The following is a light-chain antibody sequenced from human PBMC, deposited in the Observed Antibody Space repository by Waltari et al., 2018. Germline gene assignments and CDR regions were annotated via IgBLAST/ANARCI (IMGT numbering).Light chain of an antibody. J-gene: IGKJ4*01. V-gene: IGKV3-11*01. CDR2: EAL. Sequence: EIVLTQSPATLSLSPGDRATLSCRASQSVSFSLSWYQQKAGQAPRLVIFEALDRATGIPARFIGSGSGTDFNLTISRLEPEDFAVYFCLQRKSWPPVTFGGGTRVEIK. CDR3: LQRKSWPPVT. CDR1: QSVSFS.